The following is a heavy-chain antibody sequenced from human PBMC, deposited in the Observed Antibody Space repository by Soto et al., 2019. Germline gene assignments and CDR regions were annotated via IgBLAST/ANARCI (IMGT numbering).Heavy chain of an antibody. D-gene: IGHD1-1*01. Sequence: QLQLQESGSGLVRPSQTLSLTCAVSGGSISSGGYSWNWIRQPPGKGLEWIGYIYHSGSTLYNPSHKRRVTISVDKSKNQFSRKLSSVTAADTAVYYCARDQLEGNWFDPWGQGTLVTVSS. J-gene: IGHJ5*02. CDR3: ARDQLEGNWFDP. CDR1: GGSISSGGYS. CDR2: IYHSGST. V-gene: IGHV4-30-2*01.